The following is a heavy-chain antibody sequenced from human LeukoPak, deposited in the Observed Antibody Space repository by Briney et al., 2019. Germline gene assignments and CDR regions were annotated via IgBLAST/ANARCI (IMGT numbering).Heavy chain of an antibody. Sequence: AGGSLRLSCAASGFTVSNKYMTWVRQAPGKGLEWVSYISSSGSTIYYADSVKGRFTISRDNAKNSLYLQMNSLRAEDTAVYYCARGSKGSYEDYWGQGTLVTVSS. CDR1: GFTVSNKY. CDR2: ISSSGSTI. D-gene: IGHD5-12*01. J-gene: IGHJ4*02. V-gene: IGHV3-11*04. CDR3: ARGSKGSYEDY.